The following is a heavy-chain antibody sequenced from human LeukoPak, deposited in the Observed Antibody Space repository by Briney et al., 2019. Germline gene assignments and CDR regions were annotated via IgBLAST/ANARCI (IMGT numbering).Heavy chain of an antibody. Sequence: SETLSLTCTVSGDSIGTSIYYWGWIRQPPGKGLEWIGYIYYSGSTNYNPSLKSRVTISVDTSKNQFSLKLSSVTAADTAVYYCARLYYDILTIDPWGQGTLVTVSS. CDR1: GDSIGTSIYY. D-gene: IGHD3-9*01. CDR2: IYYSGST. V-gene: IGHV4-61*05. J-gene: IGHJ5*02. CDR3: ARLYYDILTIDP.